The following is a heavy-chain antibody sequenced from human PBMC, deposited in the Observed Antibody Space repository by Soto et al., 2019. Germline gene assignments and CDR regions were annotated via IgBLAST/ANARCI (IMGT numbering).Heavy chain of an antibody. V-gene: IGHV4-31*03. CDR2: IYYSGST. Sequence: QVQLQESGPGLVKPSQTLSLTCTVSGGSISSGGYYWSWIRQHPGKGLEWIGYIYYSGSTYYNPSLKSRVTXXVXTXXNPFSLKLSSVTAADTAVYYCAREGGGNYYDSSAHWGQGTLVTVSS. J-gene: IGHJ4*02. CDR3: AREGGGNYYDSSAH. CDR1: GGSISSGGYY. D-gene: IGHD3-22*01.